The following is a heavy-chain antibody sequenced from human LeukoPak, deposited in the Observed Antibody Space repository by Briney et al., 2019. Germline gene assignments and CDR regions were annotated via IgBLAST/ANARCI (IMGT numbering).Heavy chain of an antibody. Sequence: GGSLRLSCAASAFSLNAYNMNWVRQAPGKGLEWVSSISYTGTYIYYADSVKGRFTISRDNSKNTVYLQMDSLRAEDTAVYYCAKPYCSSTSCYRTQMGAFDIWGQGTMVTVSS. CDR1: AFSLNAYN. CDR3: AKPYCSSTSCYRTQMGAFDI. D-gene: IGHD2-2*02. CDR2: ISYTGTYI. V-gene: IGHV3-21*04. J-gene: IGHJ3*02.